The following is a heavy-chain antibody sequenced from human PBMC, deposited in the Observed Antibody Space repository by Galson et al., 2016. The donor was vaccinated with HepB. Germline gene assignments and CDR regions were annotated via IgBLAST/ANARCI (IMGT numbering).Heavy chain of an antibody. CDR2: IGTAGDP. D-gene: IGHD3-16*01. CDR3: ARGFGLADALDV. CDR1: GFTLTTYA. Sequence: SLRLSCAASGFTLTTYAMHWVRQPPGKGLEWGSAIGTAGDPFYPASVKGRFTISRENAKNSVYLQMNSLRAGETAVYYCARGFGLADALDVWGQGTMVTVSS. J-gene: IGHJ3*01. V-gene: IGHV3-13*05.